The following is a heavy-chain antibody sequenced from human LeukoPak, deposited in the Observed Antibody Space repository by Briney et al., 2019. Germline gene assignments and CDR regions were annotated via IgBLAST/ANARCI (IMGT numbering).Heavy chain of an antibody. V-gene: IGHV3-20*04. Sequence: PGGSLRLSCAASGFTFDDYAMNWVRQAPGKGLEWVSGINWNGGSTLYRDSMKGRFTISRDNAKNSLYLQMNSLRAEDTALYYCARVKGSGYRNSIDYWGQGTLVTVSS. CDR1: GFTFDDYA. J-gene: IGHJ4*02. CDR3: ARVKGSGYRNSIDY. D-gene: IGHD3-3*01. CDR2: INWNGGST.